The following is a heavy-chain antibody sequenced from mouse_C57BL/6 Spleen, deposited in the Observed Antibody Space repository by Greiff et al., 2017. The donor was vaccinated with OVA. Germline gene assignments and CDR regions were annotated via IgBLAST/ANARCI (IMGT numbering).Heavy chain of an antibody. CDR2: IYPGDGDT. D-gene: IGHD3-3*01. V-gene: IGHV1-82*01. J-gene: IGHJ4*01. CDR3: AREGDQEVCAMDY. CDR1: GYAFSSSW. Sequence: VQLQQSGPELVKPGASVKISCKASGYAFSSSWMNWVKQRPGQGLEWIGRIYPGDGDTNYNGKFKGKATLTADKSSNTAYMQLSSLTSEDSAVYFGAREGDQEVCAMDYWGQGTSVTVSS.